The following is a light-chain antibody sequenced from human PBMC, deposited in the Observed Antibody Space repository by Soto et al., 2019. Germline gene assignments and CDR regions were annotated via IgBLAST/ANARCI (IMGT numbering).Light chain of an antibody. CDR2: AAS. J-gene: IGKJ4*01. Sequence: DIQMTQSPSSLSASVGDRVTITCRTSQSISSYLNWYQQKPGKAPKLLIYAASSLQSGVPSRFSCSGSGTDFTLTISSQQPEDFATYYYQQSYSTPHTFGGGTKVEIK. CDR1: QSISSY. CDR3: QQSYSTPHT. V-gene: IGKV1-39*01.